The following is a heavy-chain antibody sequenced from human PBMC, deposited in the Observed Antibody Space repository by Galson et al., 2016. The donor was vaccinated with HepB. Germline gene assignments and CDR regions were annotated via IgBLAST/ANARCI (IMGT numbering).Heavy chain of an antibody. CDR1: EYTFRSYS. Sequence: SLRLSCAASEYTFRSYSMSWVRQAPGKGLEWISYITASGTTYYADSVEGRFTISRDNAKDSLYLQMNSLRVEDTAVFFCARDGGKSNGFPFDLWSRGTLVTVSS. CDR3: ARDGGKSNGFPFDL. D-gene: IGHD5-18*01. J-gene: IGHJ5*02. V-gene: IGHV3-48*01. CDR2: ITASGTT.